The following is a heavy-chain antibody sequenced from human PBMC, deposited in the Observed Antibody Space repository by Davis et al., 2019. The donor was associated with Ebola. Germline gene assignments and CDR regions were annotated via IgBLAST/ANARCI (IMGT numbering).Heavy chain of an antibody. D-gene: IGHD6-19*01. V-gene: IGHV4-4*02. CDR2: IYHSGST. CDR1: GAPITIITW. J-gene: IGHJ4*02. CDR3: ARGIAVAGVFDY. Sequence: GSLRLSSPAPGAPITIITWWGWFRHPPGKGLEWIGEIYHSGSTNYNPSLKSRVTISVDTSKNQFSLKLSSVTAADTAVYYCARGIAVAGVFDYWGQGTLVTVSS.